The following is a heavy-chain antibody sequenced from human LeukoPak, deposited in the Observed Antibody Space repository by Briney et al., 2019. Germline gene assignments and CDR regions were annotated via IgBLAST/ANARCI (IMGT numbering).Heavy chain of an antibody. CDR1: GYTFTSYD. CDR3: ARTPEVAAAGTRRSYWFGP. CDR2: MNPNSGNT. V-gene: IGHV1-8*01. Sequence: ASVKVSCKASGYTFTSYDINWVRQATGQGLEWMGWMNPNSGNTGYAQKFQGRVTMTRNTSISTAYMELSSLRSEDTAVYYCARTPEVAAAGTRRSYWFGPWGQGTLVTVSS. D-gene: IGHD6-13*01. J-gene: IGHJ5*02.